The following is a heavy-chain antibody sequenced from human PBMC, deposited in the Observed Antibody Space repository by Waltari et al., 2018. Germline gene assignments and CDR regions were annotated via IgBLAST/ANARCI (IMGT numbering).Heavy chain of an antibody. CDR2: IYYSGRT. CDR3: ARNVDTAMVTFIDY. Sequence: QLQLQESGPGLVKPSETLSLTCTVSGGSISSSSYYLGWIRQPQGKGLEWIWRIYYSGRTYYNPPLKSRVTISVDRSKNQFSLKLSSVTAADTAVYYCARNVDTAMVTFIDYWGQGTLVTVSS. V-gene: IGHV4-39*01. D-gene: IGHD5-18*01. CDR1: GGSISSSSYY. J-gene: IGHJ4*02.